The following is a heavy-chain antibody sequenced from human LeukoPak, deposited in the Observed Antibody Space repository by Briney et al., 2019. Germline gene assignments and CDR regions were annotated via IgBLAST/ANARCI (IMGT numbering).Heavy chain of an antibody. CDR3: AREVHSSGSGFDP. D-gene: IGHD6-19*01. J-gene: IGHJ5*02. V-gene: IGHV1-69*04. CDR1: GGTFSSYA. Sequence: ASVKVSCKASGGTFSSYAISWVRQAPGQGLEWMGRIIPILGIANYAQKFQGRVTITADKSTSTAYMELSSLRSEDTAVYYCAREVHSSGSGFDPWGQGTLVTVSS. CDR2: IIPILGIA.